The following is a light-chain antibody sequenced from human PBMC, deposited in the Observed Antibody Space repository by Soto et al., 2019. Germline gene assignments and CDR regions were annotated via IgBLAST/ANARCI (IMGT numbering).Light chain of an antibody. V-gene: IGLV4-69*01. CDR3: QTWATDIRL. CDR1: SGHDSYA. Sequence: QPVLTQSPSASASLGASVKLTRTLSSGHDSYAIAWHQQQPEKGPRYLMKVNSDGSHIKGDGIPDRFSGSSSGTDRYLTISSLQSEDEADYYCQTWATDIRLFGAGTKVTVL. CDR2: VNSDGSH. J-gene: IGLJ1*01.